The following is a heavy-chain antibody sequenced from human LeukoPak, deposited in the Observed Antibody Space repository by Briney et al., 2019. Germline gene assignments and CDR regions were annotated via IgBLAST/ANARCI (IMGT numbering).Heavy chain of an antibody. V-gene: IGHV3-23*01. Sequence: GGSLRLSCAASGFTFSSYGMHWVRQALGKGLEWVSGISGSGISTYYADSVKGRFTISRDNSKNTLYLQMNSLRVEDTAVYYCAKSWNYYDSSGDDALDIWGQGTMVTVSS. J-gene: IGHJ3*02. CDR2: ISGSGIST. CDR3: AKSWNYYDSSGDDALDI. D-gene: IGHD3-22*01. CDR1: GFTFSSYG.